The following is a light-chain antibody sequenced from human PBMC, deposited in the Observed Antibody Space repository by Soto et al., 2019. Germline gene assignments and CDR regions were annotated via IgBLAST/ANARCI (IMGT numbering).Light chain of an antibody. J-gene: IGKJ5*01. CDR2: AAS. V-gene: IGKV1-39*01. Sequence: DIQMTQSPSSLSASVVDRVSITCRASQSISSYLNWYQQKPGKAPKLLIYAASSLQSGVPSRFSGSGSGTDFTLTISSLQPEDCAIYFCQQANSFPITFGQGTRLEIK. CDR1: QSISSY. CDR3: QQANSFPIT.